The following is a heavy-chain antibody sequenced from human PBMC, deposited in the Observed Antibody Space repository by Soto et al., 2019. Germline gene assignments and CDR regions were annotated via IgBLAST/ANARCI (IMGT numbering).Heavy chain of an antibody. V-gene: IGHV2-70*11. CDR2: IDWDDDK. Sequence: TGPTLVNPTQTLTLTCTFSGFSLSTSGMCVSWIRQPPGKALEWLARIDWDDDKYYSTSLKTRLTISKDTSKNQVVLTMTNMDPVDTATYYCARMYSSSWYRGGHFDYWGQGTLVTVSS. CDR3: ARMYSSSWYRGGHFDY. D-gene: IGHD6-13*01. J-gene: IGHJ4*02. CDR1: GFSLSTSGMC.